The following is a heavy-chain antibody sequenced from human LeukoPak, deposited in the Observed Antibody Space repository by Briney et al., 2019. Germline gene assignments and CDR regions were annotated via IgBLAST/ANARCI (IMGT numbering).Heavy chain of an antibody. Sequence: GGSLRLSCAASGFTFSSYAKSWVRQAPGKGLEWVSAISGSGGSTYYADSVKGRFTISRDNSKNTLYLQMNSLRAEDTAVYYCAERISGYYYGGLDYWGQGTLVTVSS. CDR3: AERISGYYYGGLDY. V-gene: IGHV3-23*01. CDR1: GFTFSSYA. CDR2: ISGSGGST. J-gene: IGHJ4*02. D-gene: IGHD3-22*01.